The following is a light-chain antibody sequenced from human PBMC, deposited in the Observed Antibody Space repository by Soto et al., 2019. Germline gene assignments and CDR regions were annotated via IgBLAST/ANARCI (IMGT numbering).Light chain of an antibody. J-gene: IGLJ2*01. CDR1: SSNIGSTS. CDR3: ATWDYDLNGVV. V-gene: IGLV1-44*01. Sequence: QSVLTQPPSASGTPGQRVSISCSGGSSNIGSTSVDWYQQVPGMAPKLLIYSNDQRPSGVTDRFSGSKSGTSGSLVISGLQDEDEADYFCATWDYDLNGVVFGGGTKVTVL. CDR2: SND.